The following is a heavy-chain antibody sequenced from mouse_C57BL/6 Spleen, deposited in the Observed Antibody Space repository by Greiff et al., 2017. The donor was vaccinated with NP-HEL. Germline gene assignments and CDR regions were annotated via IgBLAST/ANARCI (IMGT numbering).Heavy chain of an antibody. CDR2: IDPETGGT. J-gene: IGHJ2*01. D-gene: IGHD2-1*01. V-gene: IGHV1-15*01. Sequence: QVQLQQPGAELVRPGASVTLSCKASGYTFTDYEMHWVKQTPVHGLEWIGAIDPETGGTTYNQKFKGKAILTADKSSSTAYMELRSLTSEDSAVYYCTRFGNYRSDYWGQGTTLTVSS. CDR3: TRFGNYRSDY. CDR1: GYTFTDYE.